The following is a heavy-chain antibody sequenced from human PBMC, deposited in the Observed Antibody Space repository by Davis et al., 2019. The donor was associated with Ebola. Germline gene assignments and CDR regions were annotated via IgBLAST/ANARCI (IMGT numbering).Heavy chain of an antibody. CDR2: FDLEHAET. Sequence: ASVKVSCKVSGHSLSDSPIHWVRQAPGKGLEWMGGFDLEHAETIYAERFEGRVTMTEDTSTDTAYMELTSLSSEDTAVYYCASNSGGWGNFDFWGQGTLVTVSS. CDR1: GHSLSDSP. CDR3: ASNSGGWGNFDF. V-gene: IGHV1-24*01. D-gene: IGHD7-27*01. J-gene: IGHJ4*02.